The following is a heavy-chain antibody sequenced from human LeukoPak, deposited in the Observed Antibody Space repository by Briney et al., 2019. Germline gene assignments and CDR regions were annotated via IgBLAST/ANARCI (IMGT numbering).Heavy chain of an antibody. D-gene: IGHD2-2*01. CDR2: IYYSGST. CDR1: GGSISSSSYY. V-gene: IGHV4-39*01. Sequence: SETLSLTCTVSGGSISSSSYYWGWIRQPPGKGLEWIGSIYYSGSTYYNPSLKSRVTISVDTSKNQFSLKLSSVTAADTAVYYCARHLSIVVVPAGEYNWFDPWGQGTLVTVSS. J-gene: IGHJ5*02. CDR3: ARHLSIVVVPAGEYNWFDP.